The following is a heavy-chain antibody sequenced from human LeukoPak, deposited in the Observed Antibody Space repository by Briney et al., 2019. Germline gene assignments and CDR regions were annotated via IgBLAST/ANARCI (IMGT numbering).Heavy chain of an antibody. Sequence: AGGSLRLSCAASGFTFSSYEMNWVRQAPGKGLEWVANIKKDGSEKYYVDAVKGRFTISRDNAKTSLYLQMSSLRAEDTAVYYCARDLSGIAGYTYGRGIDYWGQGTLVTVSS. CDR3: ARDLSGIAGYTYGRGIDY. D-gene: IGHD5-18*01. J-gene: IGHJ4*02. V-gene: IGHV3-7*01. CDR2: IKKDGSEK. CDR1: GFTFSSYE.